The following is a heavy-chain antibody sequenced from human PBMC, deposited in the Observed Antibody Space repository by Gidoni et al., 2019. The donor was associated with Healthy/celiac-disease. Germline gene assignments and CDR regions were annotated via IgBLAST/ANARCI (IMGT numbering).Heavy chain of an antibody. J-gene: IGHJ3*02. D-gene: IGHD3-16*01. CDR1: GYTFTSYA. CDR2: INAGNGNT. Sequence: QVQLVQSGAEVQKPGASVQVSCKASGYTFTSYAMHWVRQAPGQRLEWMGCINAGNGNTKYSQKFQGRVTITRDTSASTAYMELSSLRSEDTAVYYCARDRGRRAFDIWGQGTMVTVSS. V-gene: IGHV1-3*01. CDR3: ARDRGRRAFDI.